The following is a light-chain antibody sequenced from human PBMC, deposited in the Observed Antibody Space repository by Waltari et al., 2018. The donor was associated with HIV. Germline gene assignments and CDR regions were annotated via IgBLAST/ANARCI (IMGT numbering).Light chain of an antibody. CDR1: SSNLGAGFD. CDR3: QSFDSGLTAVV. J-gene: IGLJ2*01. V-gene: IGLV1-40*01. Sequence: QSVLTQPPSVSGAPGQRVSISCTGSSSNLGAGFDAQWYQQLPGAAPRLLISDTNNRPAGLPGLFSGSRSGTSAALAITGLQADDEADYYCQSFDSGLTAVVFGGGTKLTVL. CDR2: DTN.